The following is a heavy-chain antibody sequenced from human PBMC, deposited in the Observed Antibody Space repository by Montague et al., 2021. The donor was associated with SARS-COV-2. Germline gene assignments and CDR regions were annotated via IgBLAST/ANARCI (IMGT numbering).Heavy chain of an antibody. Sequence: PALVKPTQTLTLTCTFSGFSLSTSGMCVSWVRQPPGKALEWLALIDRDDEYYNTSLKTRLTISKDTSKNQVVLTLTNMDPVDTATYFCARGIGWRSRVIFDPWRQGTLVTGSS. V-gene: IGHV2-70*20. CDR1: GFSLSTSGMC. J-gene: IGHJ5*02. D-gene: IGHD1-26*01. CDR2: IDRDDE. CDR3: ARGIGWRSRVIFDP.